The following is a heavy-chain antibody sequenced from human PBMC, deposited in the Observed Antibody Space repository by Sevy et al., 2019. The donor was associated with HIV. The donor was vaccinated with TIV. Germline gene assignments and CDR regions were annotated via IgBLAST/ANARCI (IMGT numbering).Heavy chain of an antibody. V-gene: IGHV4-39*01. J-gene: IGHJ4*02. CDR2: IYYSGST. D-gene: IGHD4-17*01. Sequence: SETLSLTCTVSGGSISSSSYYWGWIRQPPGKGLEWIGSIYYSGSTYYNPSLKSRVTISVDTSKNQFSLKLSSVTAADTALYYCARLHGTTVTVDYWGQGTLVTVSS. CDR3: ARLHGTTVTVDY. CDR1: GGSISSSSYY.